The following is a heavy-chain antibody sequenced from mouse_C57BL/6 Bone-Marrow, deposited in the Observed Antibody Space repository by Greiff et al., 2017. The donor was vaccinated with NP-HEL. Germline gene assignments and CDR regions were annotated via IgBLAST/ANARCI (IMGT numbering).Heavy chain of an antibody. CDR3: APYYYWYFDV. J-gene: IGHJ1*03. V-gene: IGHV1-64*01. CDR2: IHPNSGST. Sequence: QVQLQQPGAELVKPGASVKLSCKASGYTFTSYWMHWVKQRPGQGLEWIGMIHPNSGSTNYNEKVKSKATLTVDKSSITAYMQLSSLTSEDSAVYYCAPYYYWYFDVWGTGTTVTVSS. D-gene: IGHD1-1*01. CDR1: GYTFTSYW.